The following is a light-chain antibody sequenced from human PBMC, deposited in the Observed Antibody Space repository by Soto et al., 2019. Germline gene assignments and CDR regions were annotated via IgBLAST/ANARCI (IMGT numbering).Light chain of an antibody. CDR2: IAS. J-gene: IGKJ2*01. CDR1: QSISNY. CDR3: QQSHSTPYT. Sequence: DIQMTQSPSPLSASVGDRVTITCRASQSISNYLNWYQQKPGQAPNLLIYIASNLHSGVPSRFSGSGSGTDFTLTISSLQPEDFATYYCQQSHSTPYTFGQGNKLEIK. V-gene: IGKV1-39*01.